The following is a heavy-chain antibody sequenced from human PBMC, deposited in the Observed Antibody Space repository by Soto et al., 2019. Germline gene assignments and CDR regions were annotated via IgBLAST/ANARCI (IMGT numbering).Heavy chain of an antibody. CDR1: GGSISSSSYY. Sequence: SETLSLACTVSGGSISSSSYYWGWIRQPPGKGLEWIGSIYYSGSTYYNPSLKSRVTISVDTSKNQFSLKLSSVTAADTAVYYCAREYSSGFDYWGQGTLVTVSS. D-gene: IGHD6-19*01. J-gene: IGHJ4*02. CDR3: AREYSSGFDY. CDR2: IYYSGST. V-gene: IGHV4-39*07.